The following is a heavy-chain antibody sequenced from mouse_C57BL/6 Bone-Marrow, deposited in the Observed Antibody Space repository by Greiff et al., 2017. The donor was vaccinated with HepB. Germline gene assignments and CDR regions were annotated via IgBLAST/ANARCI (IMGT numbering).Heavy chain of an antibody. J-gene: IGHJ4*01. CDR3: ARMELLHHYYAMYY. Sequence: EVKLVESVAELVRPGASVKLSCTASGFNIKNTYMHWVKQRPEQGLEWIGRLDPANGNTKYAPKFQGKATITADTSSNTAYLQLSSLKSEDPAIYYSARMELLHHYYAMYYWGQGTSVTVSS. V-gene: IGHV14-3*01. CDR1: GFNIKNTY. D-gene: IGHD2-12*01. CDR2: LDPANGNT.